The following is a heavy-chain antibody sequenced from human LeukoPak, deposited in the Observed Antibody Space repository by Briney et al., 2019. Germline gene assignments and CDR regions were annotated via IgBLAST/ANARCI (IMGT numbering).Heavy chain of an antibody. Sequence: GGSLRLSCAASGFTFSSFAMNWVRQAPGKGLEWVSGISGRGGSTYYADSVKGRFTISRDNSKNTLYLQMNSLRAEDTAIYYCAKSGSHYDFWSGYLVWGQGTLVTVSS. CDR3: AKSGSHYDFWSGYLV. V-gene: IGHV3-23*01. J-gene: IGHJ4*02. D-gene: IGHD3-3*01. CDR2: ISGRGGST. CDR1: GFTFSSFA.